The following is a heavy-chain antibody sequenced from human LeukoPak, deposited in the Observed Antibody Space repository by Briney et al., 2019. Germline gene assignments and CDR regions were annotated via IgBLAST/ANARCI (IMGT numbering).Heavy chain of an antibody. J-gene: IGHJ4*02. CDR2: IYYSGST. CDR3: ARGYYYDSSGYFPFDH. CDR1: GGSISSGDYY. D-gene: IGHD3-22*01. Sequence: SETLSLTCTVSGGSISSGDYYWSWLRQPPGKGLEWIGSIYYSGSTYYNPSLKSRVTISVDTSKNQFSLKLSSVTAADTAVYYCARGYYYDSSGYFPFDHWGQGTLVTVS. V-gene: IGHV4-39*01.